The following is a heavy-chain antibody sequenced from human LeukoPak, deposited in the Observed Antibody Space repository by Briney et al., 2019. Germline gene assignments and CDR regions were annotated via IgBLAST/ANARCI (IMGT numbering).Heavy chain of an antibody. J-gene: IGHJ6*02. CDR3: AREPGGGDPLGGMDV. CDR2: INPSGGST. V-gene: IGHV1-46*01. CDR1: GYTFTSYY. D-gene: IGHD2-21*01. Sequence: ASVKVSCKASGYTFTSYYMHWVRQAPGQGLEWMGIINPSGGSTSYAQKFQGRVTMTRDTSTSTVYMELSSLRSEDTAVYYCAREPGGGDPLGGMDVWGQGTTVTVS.